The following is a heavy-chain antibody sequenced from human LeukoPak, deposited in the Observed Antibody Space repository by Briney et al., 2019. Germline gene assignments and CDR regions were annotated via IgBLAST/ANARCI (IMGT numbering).Heavy chain of an antibody. J-gene: IGHJ4*02. CDR3: ARGGGKVATNSG. Sequence: ASVKVSCKASGYTFIGYYMHWVRQAPGQGLEWMGWINPNSGGTKYEQKFQGRVTMTRDTSISTVYMELSRLRSDDTAVYYGARGGGKVATNSGWGQGTLVTVSS. CDR1: GYTFIGYY. V-gene: IGHV1-2*02. CDR2: INPNSGGT. D-gene: IGHD5-12*01.